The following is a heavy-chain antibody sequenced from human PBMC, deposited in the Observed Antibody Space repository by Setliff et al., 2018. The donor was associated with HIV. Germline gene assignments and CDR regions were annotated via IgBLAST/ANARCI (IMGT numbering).Heavy chain of an antibody. CDR2: IYYTGST. J-gene: IGHJ6*03. V-gene: IGHV4-39*01. D-gene: IGHD1-26*01. CDR3: ARIVRWELVATSTFFYYYMDV. Sequence: PSETLSLTCTVSGASISSSSHHWAWIRQPPGKGLEYIGNIYYTGSTHHNPSLESRVAASVDTSKNQSSLKLSSVTAADTAVYYCARIVRWELVATSTFFYYYMDVWGKGTTVTVSS. CDR1: GASISSSSHH.